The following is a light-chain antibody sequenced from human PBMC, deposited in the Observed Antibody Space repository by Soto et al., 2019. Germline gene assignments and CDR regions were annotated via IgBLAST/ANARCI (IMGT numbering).Light chain of an antibody. V-gene: IGKV1-27*01. J-gene: IGKJ1*01. CDR2: AAS. CDR1: QAIHSY. Sequence: DIQMTQSPSSLSASVGDRVTITCRASQAIHSYLNWYQQKPGKVPKLLIYAASTLQSGVPSRFSGSGSGTDFTLTISSLQPEDVATYYCQKYNRAPWTFGQGTKVEIK. CDR3: QKYNRAPWT.